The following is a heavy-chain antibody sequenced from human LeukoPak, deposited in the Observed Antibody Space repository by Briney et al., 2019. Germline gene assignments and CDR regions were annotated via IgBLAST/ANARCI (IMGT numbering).Heavy chain of an antibody. Sequence: SGGSQRLSCAASGFTFSSYAMHCVRQAPGKGLEWVAVIWFDGTTKFYGDSVTGRFTISRDNSKKTLYLQMNTLRVDDTAVYYCARDLQGREDAAVGDYWGQGTRVIVSS. V-gene: IGHV3-33*08. CDR3: ARDLQGREDAAVGDY. J-gene: IGHJ4*02. CDR2: IWFDGTTK. D-gene: IGHD6-19*01. CDR1: GFTFSSYA.